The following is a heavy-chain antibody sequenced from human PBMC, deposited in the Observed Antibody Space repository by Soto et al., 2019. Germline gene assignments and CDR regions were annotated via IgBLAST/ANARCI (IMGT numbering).Heavy chain of an antibody. J-gene: IGHJ5*01. CDR2: INHSGRV. CDR1: GGSFSGHS. V-gene: IGHV4-34*01. Sequence: SETLSLTCAVYGGSFSGHSWTWIRQSPGKGREWIGDINHSGRVNYSPSLKSRVTISLDTSKTQFSLTLSAVTAADTAMYYCSTRAYDTNGYYRFDPWGQGTLVTVSS. D-gene: IGHD3-22*01. CDR3: STRAYDTNGYYRFDP.